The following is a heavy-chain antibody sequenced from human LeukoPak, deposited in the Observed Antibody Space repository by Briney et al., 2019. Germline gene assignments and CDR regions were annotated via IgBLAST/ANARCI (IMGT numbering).Heavy chain of an antibody. CDR2: INPNSGGT. D-gene: IGHD3-22*01. CDR3: ARDRGYWLGYFDY. CDR1: GYTFTDYY. V-gene: IGHV1-2*02. J-gene: IGHJ4*02. Sequence: GSVKVSCKASGYTFTDYYMHWVRPAPGQGLEWMGWINPNSGGTNFAQKFQGRVTMTRDTSISTAYMELSRLTSDDTAVYYCARDRGYWLGYFDYWGQGTLVTVSS.